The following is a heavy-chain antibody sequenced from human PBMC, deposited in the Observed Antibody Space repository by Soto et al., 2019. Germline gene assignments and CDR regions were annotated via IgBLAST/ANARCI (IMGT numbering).Heavy chain of an antibody. CDR1: GITVGSFI. V-gene: IGHV1-69*02. J-gene: IGHJ5*02. D-gene: IGHD3-3*01. CDR3: TTLGP. Sequence: QAQLVQSGAVVKKPGSSVVVSCKASGITVGSFIISWVRQAPGQGLEWMGKTAPMFKQTFYARRFEGRVKITADTSANTVYMELTDLRFEDTAVYYCTTLGPWGQGTQVPVS. CDR2: TAPMFKQT.